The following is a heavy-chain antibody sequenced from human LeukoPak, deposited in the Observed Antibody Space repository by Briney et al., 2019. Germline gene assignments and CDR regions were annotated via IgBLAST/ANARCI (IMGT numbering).Heavy chain of an antibody. Sequence: GGSLRLSCAASGFTFSSYAMSWVRQAPGKGLEWVSAISGSGGSTYYADSVKGRFTIPRDNSKNTLYLQMNSLRAEDTAVYYCAKDRGWATGMSDFDYWGQGTLVTVSS. CDR1: GFTFSSYA. CDR2: ISGSGGST. J-gene: IGHJ4*02. D-gene: IGHD3-10*01. V-gene: IGHV3-23*01. CDR3: AKDRGWATGMSDFDY.